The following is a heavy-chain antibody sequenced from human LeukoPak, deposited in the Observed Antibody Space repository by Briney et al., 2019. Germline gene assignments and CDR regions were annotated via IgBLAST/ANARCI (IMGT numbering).Heavy chain of an antibody. CDR3: ARVEAGHYFGD. CDR2: LSGSGAGT. CDR1: GFTFSDYA. Sequence: GGSLRLSCAASGFTFSDYALGWVRQAPGRGLEWVATLSGSGAGTYYSDSVQGRFTISRDNSKRTLFLQMNSLRAEDTAVYYCARVEAGHYFGDWGQGTLVTVSS. J-gene: IGHJ4*02. V-gene: IGHV3-23*01. D-gene: IGHD3-10*01.